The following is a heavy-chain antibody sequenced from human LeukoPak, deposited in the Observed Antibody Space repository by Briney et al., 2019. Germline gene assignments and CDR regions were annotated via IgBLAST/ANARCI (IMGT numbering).Heavy chain of an antibody. V-gene: IGHV1-46*01. D-gene: IGHD3-3*01. J-gene: IGHJ5*02. CDR2: VNPSGGSA. CDR1: GYTFTSYY. Sequence: ASVKVSCKASGYTFTSYYMHWVRQAPGQELEWMGIVNPSGGSASYAQKFQGRVTMTRDTSTSTVYMELSSLRSEDTAVYYCARDSQAITIFGVDTILNWFDPWGQGTLVTVSS. CDR3: ARDSQAITIFGVDTILNWFDP.